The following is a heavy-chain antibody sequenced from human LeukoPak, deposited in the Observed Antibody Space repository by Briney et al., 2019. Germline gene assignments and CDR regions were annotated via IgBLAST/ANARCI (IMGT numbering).Heavy chain of an antibody. CDR2: LPPDELGI. V-gene: IGHV3-74*01. CDR1: GFTFSSYS. CDR3: VGTIASRGSEY. J-gene: IGHJ4*02. D-gene: IGHD6-6*01. Sequence: GGSLRLSCAASGFTFSSYSMNWVRQAPGMGLVWVSRLPPDELGIIYADSVKGRFTVSRDNAKNTVYLQMNNLRVDDTAMYYCVGTIASRGSEYWGQGALVTVSS.